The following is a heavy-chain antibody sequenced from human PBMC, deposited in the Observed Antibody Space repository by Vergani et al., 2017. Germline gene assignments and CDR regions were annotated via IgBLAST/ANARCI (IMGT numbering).Heavy chain of an antibody. CDR1: GGTFSSYA. CDR3: ARTGYCSGGSCYSDNWFDP. D-gene: IGHD2-15*01. V-gene: IGHV1-69*12. CDR2: IIPIFGTA. J-gene: IGHJ5*02. Sequence: QVQLVQSGAEVKKPGSSVKVSCKASGGTFSSYAISWVRQAPGQGLEWMGGIIPIFGTANYEQKFQGRVTITADESTSTAYMELSSLRSEDTAVYYCARTGYCSGGSCYSDNWFDPWGQGTLVTVSS.